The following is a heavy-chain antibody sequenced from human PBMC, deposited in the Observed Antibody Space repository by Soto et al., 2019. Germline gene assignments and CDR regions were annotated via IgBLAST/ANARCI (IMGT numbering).Heavy chain of an antibody. Sequence: LGGSLRLSCAASGFTFSDYYMNWIRQAPGKGLEWISYISGGGGSTIYYTDSVKGRFTISRDNAKKSLYLDMNSLRAEDTAVYFCARGRGYYDSSGYDFWGQGTPVTVSS. D-gene: IGHD3-22*01. J-gene: IGHJ4*02. V-gene: IGHV3-11*01. CDR1: GFTFSDYY. CDR3: ARGRGYYDSSGYDF. CDR2: ISGGGGSTI.